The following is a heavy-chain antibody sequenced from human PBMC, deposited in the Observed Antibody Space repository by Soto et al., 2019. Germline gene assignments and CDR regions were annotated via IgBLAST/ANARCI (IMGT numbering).Heavy chain of an antibody. V-gene: IGHV3-23*01. Sequence: PGGSLRLSCAASGFTFSTYVMSWVRQAPGKGLEWVAAIRSSGDYKYYVDSVKGRFTISRDNSKNTLYLQMNSLRAEDTAVYYCAKDQSQGYCSGGICYPTYRYYRYGMDFWGQGTTVTVSS. J-gene: IGHJ6*02. CDR1: GFTFSTYV. CDR2: IRSSGDYK. D-gene: IGHD2-15*01. CDR3: AKDQSQGYCSGGICYPTYRYYRYGMDF.